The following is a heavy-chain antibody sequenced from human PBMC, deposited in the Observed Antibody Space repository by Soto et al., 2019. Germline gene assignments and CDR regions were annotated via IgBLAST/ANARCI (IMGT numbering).Heavy chain of an antibody. V-gene: IGHV4-34*01. CDR1: GWSFSGYY. Sequence: SESLSLPCAVYGWSFSGYYWSWIRQPPGKGLEWIGEINHSGSTNYNPSLKSRVTISVDTSKNQFSLKLSSVTAADTAVYYWARGRRYYDSSGYYYINGIDPWGQGTLVTVSS. CDR3: ARGRRYYDSSGYYYINGIDP. D-gene: IGHD3-22*01. J-gene: IGHJ5*02. CDR2: INHSGST.